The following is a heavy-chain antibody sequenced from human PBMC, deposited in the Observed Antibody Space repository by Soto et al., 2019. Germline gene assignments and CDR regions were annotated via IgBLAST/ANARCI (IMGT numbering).Heavy chain of an antibody. V-gene: IGHV1-18*01. CDR2: ISAYNVAT. D-gene: IGHD2-8*01. Sequence: QVHLVQSGAEVKMPGASVKVSCKASGFTFTSYAITWVRQAPGQGLEWMGWISAYNVATDYAQNFQGRVTMTTDSSMSPDYMELGSLTSDDTSGYFWARDCTGWPPDGVDSWGQGTLIIVSA. CDR3: ARDCTGWPPDGVDS. CDR1: GFTFTSYA. J-gene: IGHJ4*02.